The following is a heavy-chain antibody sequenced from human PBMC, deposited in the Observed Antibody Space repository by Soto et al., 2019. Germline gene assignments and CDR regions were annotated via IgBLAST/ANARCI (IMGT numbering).Heavy chain of an antibody. CDR2: IYHSGST. Sequence: QLQLQESGSGLVKPSQTLSLTCAVSGGSISRGGYSWSWIRQPPGKGLEWIGYIYHSGSTYYNPSLKSRVTISVDRSKNQFSLKLRSVTAADTAVYYCARDPGRWGQGTLVTVSS. V-gene: IGHV4-30-2*01. J-gene: IGHJ4*02. CDR3: ARDPGR. CDR1: GGSISRGGYS.